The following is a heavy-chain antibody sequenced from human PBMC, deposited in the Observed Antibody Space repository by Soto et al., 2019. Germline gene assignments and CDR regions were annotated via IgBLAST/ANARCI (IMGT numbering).Heavy chain of an antibody. J-gene: IGHJ4*02. D-gene: IGHD4-17*01. Sequence: QVQLVQSGAEVKKPGSSVKVSCKASGGTFSSYAISWVRQAPGQGLEWMGGIIPIVGTANYAQKFQGRVTITADESTSTAYMELSILRSEDTAVYYCARDAVPGYGDYHLDYWGQGTLVTVSS. CDR2: IIPIVGTA. CDR3: ARDAVPGYGDYHLDY. V-gene: IGHV1-69*12. CDR1: GGTFSSYA.